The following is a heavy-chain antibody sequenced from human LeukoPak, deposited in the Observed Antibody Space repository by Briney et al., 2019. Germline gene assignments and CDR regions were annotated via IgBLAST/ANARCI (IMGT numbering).Heavy chain of an antibody. CDR1: GFTFGSYA. V-gene: IGHV3-30-3*01. CDR2: ISYDGSNK. Sequence: GGSLRLSCAASGFTFGSYAMHWVRQAPGKGLEWVAVISYDGSNKYYADSVRGRFTISRDNSKNTLYLQMNSLRAEDTAVYYCARSGIGGAFDIWGQGTMVTVSS. J-gene: IGHJ3*02. CDR3: ARSGIGGAFDI. D-gene: IGHD1-26*01.